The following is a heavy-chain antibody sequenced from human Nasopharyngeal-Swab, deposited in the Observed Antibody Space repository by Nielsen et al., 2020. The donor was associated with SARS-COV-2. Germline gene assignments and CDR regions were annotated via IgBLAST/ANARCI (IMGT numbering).Heavy chain of an antibody. CDR2: INAGNGNT. CDR1: GYTYADYG. CDR3: ARPPIQQAYYYGSGSYYFPY. V-gene: IGHV1-3*01. Sequence: SVKVSCKATGYTYADYGRHWVGQAPGQGLEWMGWINAGNGNTKYSEKFQDRVTNTRDTSASTVYMEQSSLRSEETAVYYCARPPIQQAYYYGSGSYYFPYWGQGTLVTVSS. J-gene: IGHJ4*02. D-gene: IGHD3-10*01.